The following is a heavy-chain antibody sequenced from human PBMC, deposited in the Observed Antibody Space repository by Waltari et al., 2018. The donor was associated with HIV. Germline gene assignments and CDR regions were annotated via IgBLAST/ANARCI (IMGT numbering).Heavy chain of an antibody. V-gene: IGHV4-59*01. CDR2: FYPSGET. D-gene: IGHD1-26*01. CDR1: SGSISDYY. Sequence: QAQLQESGPGLLKPSETLSLTCTLSSGSISDYYWNWFRQSPGKRLEWIGCFYPSGETHPNPAFTSRVTLSVDTSKNQFSLTLNSVTAADTAVYYCARGYTYSWHLTHWGPGAPVTVSS. CDR3: ARGYTYSWHLTH. J-gene: IGHJ4*02.